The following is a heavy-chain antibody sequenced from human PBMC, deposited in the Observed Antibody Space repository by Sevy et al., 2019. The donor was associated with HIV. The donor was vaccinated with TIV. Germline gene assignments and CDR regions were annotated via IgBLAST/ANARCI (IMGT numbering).Heavy chain of an antibody. Sequence: GGSLRISCAVSGLTFNNACMNWVRQAPGTGLQWVGLIKSKIDGETTDYAAPVKGRFTISRDDSKNTLFLQMNSLKIEDTDVYYCATAPGYYDSAPFDYWGPGTLVTVSS. CDR2: IKSKIDGETT. CDR3: ATAPGYYDSAPFDY. CDR1: GLTFNNAC. D-gene: IGHD3-9*01. V-gene: IGHV3-15*01. J-gene: IGHJ4*02.